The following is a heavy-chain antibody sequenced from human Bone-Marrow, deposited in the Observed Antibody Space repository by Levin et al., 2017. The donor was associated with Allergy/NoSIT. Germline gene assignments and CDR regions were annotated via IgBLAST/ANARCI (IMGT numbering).Heavy chain of an antibody. Sequence: SQTLSLTCTVSGGSISSSSYYWGWIRQPPGKGLEWIGSIYYSGSTYYNPSLKSRVTISVDTSKNQFSLKLSSVTAADTAVYYCARPLSTSWYYPFDYWGQGTLVTVSS. CDR2: IYYSGST. CDR1: GGSISSSSYY. J-gene: IGHJ4*02. D-gene: IGHD6-19*01. V-gene: IGHV4-39*01. CDR3: ARPLSTSWYYPFDY.